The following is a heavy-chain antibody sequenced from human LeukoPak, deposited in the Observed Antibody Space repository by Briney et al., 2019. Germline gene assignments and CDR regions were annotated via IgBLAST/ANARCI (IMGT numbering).Heavy chain of an antibody. V-gene: IGHV1-69*05. Sequence: SVKVSCKASGGTFSSYAISWVRQAPGQGLEWMGRIIPIFGTANYAQKFQGRVTITTDESTSTAYMELSSLRSEDTAVYYCARGHYYYESSGYYDPTDAFDIWGQGTMVTVSS. J-gene: IGHJ3*02. D-gene: IGHD3-22*01. CDR2: IIPIFGTA. CDR3: ARGHYYYESSGYYDPTDAFDI. CDR1: GGTFSSYA.